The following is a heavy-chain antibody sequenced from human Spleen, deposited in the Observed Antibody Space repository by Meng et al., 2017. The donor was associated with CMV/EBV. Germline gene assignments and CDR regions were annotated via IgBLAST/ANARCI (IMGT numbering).Heavy chain of an antibody. Sequence: ASVKVSCKASGYTFTGFFIHWVRQAPGQGLEWMGWINCNSGDTNYAQKFHGRVTMTRDTSISTAYMDLSRLRSDDTAVYYCARDQGSRLLNYGMDVWGQGTTVTVSS. CDR2: INCNSGDT. J-gene: IGHJ6*02. CDR1: GYTFTGFF. CDR3: ARDQGSRLLNYGMDV. V-gene: IGHV1-2*02.